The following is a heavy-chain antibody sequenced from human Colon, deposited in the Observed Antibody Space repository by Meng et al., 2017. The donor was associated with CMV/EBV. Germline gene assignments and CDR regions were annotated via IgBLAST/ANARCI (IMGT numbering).Heavy chain of an antibody. V-gene: IGHV3-49*04. CDR2: IRSNTYGGTT. J-gene: IGHJ6*02. CDR1: GFTFGDYA. Sequence: GESLKISCSASGFTFGDYALTWVRQAPGKGLEWVGFIRSNTYGGTTKYAASVKGRFTISRDDSKSIAYLQMSSLKTEDIGVYYCCRGEAYGMDVWGQGTTVTVSS. CDR3: CRGEAYGMDV.